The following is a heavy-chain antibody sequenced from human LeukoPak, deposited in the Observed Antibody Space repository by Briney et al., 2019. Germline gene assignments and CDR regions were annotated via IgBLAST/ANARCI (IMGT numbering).Heavy chain of an antibody. CDR3: ARGQAVAGVDY. CDR2: IYYSGST. Sequence: SETLSLTCTVSYGSISSSSYYWGWIRQPPGRGLEWIGSIYYSGSTYYNPSLKSRVTISVDTSKNQFSLKLSSVTAADTAVYYCARGQAVAGVDYWGQGTLVTVSS. D-gene: IGHD6-19*01. J-gene: IGHJ4*02. V-gene: IGHV4-39*01. CDR1: YGSISSSSYY.